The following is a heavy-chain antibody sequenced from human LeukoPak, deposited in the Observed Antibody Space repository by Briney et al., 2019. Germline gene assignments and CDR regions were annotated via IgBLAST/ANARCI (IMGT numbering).Heavy chain of an antibody. V-gene: IGHV1-69*01. J-gene: IGHJ6*02. Sequence: SVKVSCKASGGTFSSYAISWVRQAPGQGLEWMGGIIPIFGTANYAQKFQGRVTITADESTSTAYMELSSLRSEDTAVYYCASSRYGDPGSYYYGMDVWGQGTTVTVSS. CDR1: GGTFSSYA. D-gene: IGHD4-17*01. CDR3: ASSRYGDPGSYYYGMDV. CDR2: IIPIFGTA.